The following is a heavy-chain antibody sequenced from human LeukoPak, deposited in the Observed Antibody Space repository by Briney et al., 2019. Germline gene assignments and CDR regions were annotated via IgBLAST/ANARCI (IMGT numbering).Heavy chain of an antibody. CDR2: IYYSGST. V-gene: IGHV4-59*11. CDR3: ARGGYVWFDP. J-gene: IGHJ5*02. Sequence: PSETLSFTCTVSGGSISSHYWSWIRQPPGKGLEWIGYIYYSGSTNYNPSLKSRVTISVDTSKNQFSLKLSSVTAADTAVYYCARGGYVWFDPWGQGTLVTVSS. D-gene: IGHD3-10*02. CDR1: GGSISSHY.